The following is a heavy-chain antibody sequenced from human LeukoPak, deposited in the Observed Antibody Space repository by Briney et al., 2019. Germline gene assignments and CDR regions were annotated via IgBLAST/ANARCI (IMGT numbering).Heavy chain of an antibody. CDR3: ATSGYCSGGSCYRRAEFKY. D-gene: IGHD2-15*01. CDR1: GYSFTSYW. J-gene: IGHJ4*02. CDR2: IDPSVSYT. Sequence: GESLKISCKGSGYSFTSYWISWVRQMPGKGLEWMGRIDPSVSYTNYSPSFQGHVTISADKSISTAYLQWSSLKASDTAMYYCATSGYCSGGSCYRRAEFKYWGQGTLVTVSS. V-gene: IGHV5-10-1*01.